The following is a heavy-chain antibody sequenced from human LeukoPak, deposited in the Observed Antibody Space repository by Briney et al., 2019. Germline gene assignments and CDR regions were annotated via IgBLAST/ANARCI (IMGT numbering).Heavy chain of an antibody. J-gene: IGHJ6*02. D-gene: IGHD2-2*01. CDR2: ISAYNGNT. Sequence: ASVKVSCKASGYTFTSYGISWVRQAPGQGIEWMGWISAYNGNTNYAQKLQGRVTMTTDTSTSTAYMELRSLRSDDTAVYYCARVAYCSSTSCPNYYYYGMDVWGQGTTVTVSS. V-gene: IGHV1-18*01. CDR3: ARVAYCSSTSCPNYYYYGMDV. CDR1: GYTFTSYG.